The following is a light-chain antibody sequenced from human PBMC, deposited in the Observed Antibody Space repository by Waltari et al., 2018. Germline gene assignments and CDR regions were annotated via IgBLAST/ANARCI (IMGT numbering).Light chain of an antibody. CDR2: WAS. CDR1: QSVLASTNSNNY. Sequence: DIVLTQSSYSLALSLGERATISRRSSQSVLASTNSNNYLAWYQQRPGQPPKLLFYWASTRVSGVPDRFDGSGSGTDFTLTISSLQAEDLAVYYCQQYYTTPCTFGQGTRLEIK. J-gene: IGKJ2*02. CDR3: QQYYTTPCT. V-gene: IGKV4-1*01.